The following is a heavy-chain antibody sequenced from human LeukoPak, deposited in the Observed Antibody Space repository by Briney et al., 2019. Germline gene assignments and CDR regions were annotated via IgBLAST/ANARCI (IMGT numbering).Heavy chain of an antibody. CDR2: ISAGGDST. J-gene: IGHJ6*02. CDR3: ANRDGDYYYYGMDV. Sequence: GGSLRLSCAASGFTFSSYAMSWVRQAPGKGLEWVSSISAGGDSTYYADSVKGRLTISRDNSKNTLYLQMNSLRAEDTAVYYCANRDGDYYYYGMDVWGQGTTVTVSS. V-gene: IGHV3-23*01. CDR1: GFTFSSYA. D-gene: IGHD4-17*01.